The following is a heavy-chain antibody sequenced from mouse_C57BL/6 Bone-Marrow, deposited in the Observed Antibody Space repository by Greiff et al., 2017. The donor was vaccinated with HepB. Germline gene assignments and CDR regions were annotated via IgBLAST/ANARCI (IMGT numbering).Heavy chain of an antibody. J-gene: IGHJ3*01. V-gene: IGHV1-15*01. CDR2: IYPETGGT. CDR3: TRSYYGSRSFAY. D-gene: IGHD1-1*01. Sequence: QVHVKQSGAELVRPGASVTLSCKASGYTFTDYEMHWVKQTPGHGLEWIGAIYPETGGTAYNQKFKGKAILTADKSSSTAYMELRSLTSEDSAVYYCTRSYYGSRSFAYWGQGTLVTVSA. CDR1: GYTFTDYE.